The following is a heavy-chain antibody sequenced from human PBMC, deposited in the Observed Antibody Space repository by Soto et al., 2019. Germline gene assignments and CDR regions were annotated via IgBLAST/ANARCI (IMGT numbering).Heavy chain of an antibody. J-gene: IGHJ4*02. V-gene: IGHV3-48*02. CDR2: ISSGSSAI. Sequence: GGSLRLSCAASGFTFSDYSMNWVRQAPGKGLEWVAYISSGSSAIYYADSVRGRFTISRDNVKNSLYLQMNSLRDEDTAVYYCARDTPFDYWGQGALVTVSS. CDR3: ARDTPFDY. CDR1: GFTFSDYS.